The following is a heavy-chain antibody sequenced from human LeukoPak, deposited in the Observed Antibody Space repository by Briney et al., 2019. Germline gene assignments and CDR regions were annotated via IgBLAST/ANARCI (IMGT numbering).Heavy chain of an antibody. Sequence: ASVKVSCKASGYTFTSYGISWVRQAPGQGLEWMGWISAYNGNTNYAQKLQGRVTMTTDTSTSTAYMELRSLRSDDTAVYYCASSPVTMVRGVTLYYFDYWGQGTLVTVSS. D-gene: IGHD3-10*01. V-gene: IGHV1-18*01. CDR1: GYTFTSYG. CDR2: ISAYNGNT. CDR3: ASSPVTMVRGVTLYYFDY. J-gene: IGHJ4*02.